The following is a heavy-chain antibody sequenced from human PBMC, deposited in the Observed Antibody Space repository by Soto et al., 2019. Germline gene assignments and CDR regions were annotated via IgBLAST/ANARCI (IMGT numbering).Heavy chain of an antibody. CDR1: GYTFTSYH. J-gene: IGHJ4*02. V-gene: IGHV1-46*01. CDR2: ISPSGDRT. CDR3: ARDGGNYGDDDY. Sequence: QVQLVQSGAEVKKPGASVKISCKASGYTFTSYHMDWVRQAPGQGLEWMGKISPSGDRTWFAQKFRGRVTMTRDTSTSTDYMELSSLRSEDTAVYYCARDGGNYGDDDYCGQGTLGTVSS. D-gene: IGHD4-17*01.